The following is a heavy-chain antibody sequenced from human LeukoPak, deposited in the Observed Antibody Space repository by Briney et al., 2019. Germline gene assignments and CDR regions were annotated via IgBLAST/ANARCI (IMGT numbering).Heavy chain of an antibody. CDR3: AKGDG. CDR2: ISYDGRNK. J-gene: IGHJ4*02. V-gene: IGHV3-30*04. CDR1: GFTFSNYA. Sequence: GRSLRLSCAASGFTFSNYAMHWVRQAPGKGLEWVAVISYDGRNKYYADSVKGRFTISRDNSKNTLDLQMNSLRAEDTAMYYCAKGDGWGQGTLVTVSS. D-gene: IGHD2-21*01.